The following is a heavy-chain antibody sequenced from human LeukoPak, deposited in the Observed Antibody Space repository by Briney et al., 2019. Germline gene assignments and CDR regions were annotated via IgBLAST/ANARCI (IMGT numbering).Heavy chain of an antibody. V-gene: IGHV4-4*07. J-gene: IGHJ4*02. D-gene: IGHD2-21*02. Sequence: PSETLSLTCTVSGGSISSYYWSWIRQPAGKGLEWIGHIYNSGSTNYNPSLKGRVTMSVATSKNQFSLHLSSVTAADTAVYYCARVSGDFYYFDYWGQGTLVTVSS. CDR2: IYNSGST. CDR1: GGSISSYY. CDR3: ARVSGDFYYFDY.